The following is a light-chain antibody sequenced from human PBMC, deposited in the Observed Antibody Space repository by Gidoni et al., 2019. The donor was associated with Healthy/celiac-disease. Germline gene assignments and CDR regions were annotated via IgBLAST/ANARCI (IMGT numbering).Light chain of an antibody. V-gene: IGKV1-39*01. J-gene: IGKJ1*01. CDR3: QQSYSTPWT. CDR1: QSISSY. Sequence: DIQMTQSPSSLSASLGDRVTITSRESQSISSYLNWYQQKSGKAPKVLIYAASNLQSGVPSRFSGSGSGTEFTLTISCLQPEDFATYYCQQSYSTPWTFGQGTKVEIK. CDR2: AAS.